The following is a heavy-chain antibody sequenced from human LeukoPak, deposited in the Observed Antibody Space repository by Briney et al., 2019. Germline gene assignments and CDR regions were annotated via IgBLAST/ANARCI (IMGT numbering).Heavy chain of an antibody. CDR3: AREGRMSMGIEY. D-gene: IGHD4/OR15-4a*01. J-gene: IGHJ4*02. Sequence: SETLSLTCAVYGGSLSGYYWSWIRQSPGKGLEWIGEINHVGSTNYNPSLESRVTMSVDTSKNHFALKLSSVTAADTAVYFCAREGRMSMGIEYWGQGTLVTVSS. CDR2: INHVGST. V-gene: IGHV4-34*01. CDR1: GGSLSGYY.